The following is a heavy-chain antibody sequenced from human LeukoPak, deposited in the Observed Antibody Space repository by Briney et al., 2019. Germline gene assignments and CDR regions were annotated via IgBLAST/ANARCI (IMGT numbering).Heavy chain of an antibody. Sequence: PGGSLRLSCAASGFTLSSYAMSWVRQAPGEGLEWGSAISGSGGSTYYADSVKGRFTISRDNSKNTLYLQMNSLRAEDTAVYHCAKGDYYDSSGDQAWGQGTLVTVSS. CDR2: ISGSGGST. CDR1: GFTLSSYA. V-gene: IGHV3-23*01. D-gene: IGHD3-22*01. J-gene: IGHJ4*02. CDR3: AKGDYYDSSGDQA.